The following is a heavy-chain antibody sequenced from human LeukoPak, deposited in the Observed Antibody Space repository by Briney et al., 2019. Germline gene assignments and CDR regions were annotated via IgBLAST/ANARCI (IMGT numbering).Heavy chain of an antibody. V-gene: IGHV3-30*18. CDR3: AKDLHYGSADY. Sequence: PGGSLRLSCAASGFTFSSYSMNWVRQAPGKGLEWVALISYDGSNKYYADSVKGRFTISRDNSKNTLYLQMNSLRAEDTAVYYCAKDLHYGSADYWGQGTLVTVSS. CDR1: GFTFSSYS. CDR2: ISYDGSNK. D-gene: IGHD3-10*01. J-gene: IGHJ4*02.